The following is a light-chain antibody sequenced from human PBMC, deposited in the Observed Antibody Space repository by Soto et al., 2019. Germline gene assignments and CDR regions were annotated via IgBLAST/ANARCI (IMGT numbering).Light chain of an antibody. J-gene: IGKJ5*01. V-gene: IGKV3-20*01. Sequence: EIVLTQSPGTLCLSPGERATLSCRASQSVSSSYLAWYQQKPGQAPRLLMYGASSRATGIPARFSGSGSGTDFTLTISRLEPEDFAVYYCQQYGSSPVTFGQGTRREIK. CDR3: QQYGSSPVT. CDR1: QSVSSSY. CDR2: GAS.